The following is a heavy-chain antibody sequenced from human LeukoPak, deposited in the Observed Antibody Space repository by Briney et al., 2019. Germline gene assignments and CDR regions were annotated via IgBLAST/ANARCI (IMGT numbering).Heavy chain of an antibody. J-gene: IGHJ5*02. CDR1: GFTVSSNY. CDR2: IYSGGST. D-gene: IGHD6-19*01. CDR3: AKSREAVAAPRNWFDP. V-gene: IGHV3-53*01. Sequence: GGSLRLSCAASGFTVSSNYMSWVRQAPGKGLEWVSVIYSGGSTYYADSVKGRFTISRDNSNNTLYLQMNSLRVEDTAVYYCAKSREAVAAPRNWFDPWGQGTLVTVSS.